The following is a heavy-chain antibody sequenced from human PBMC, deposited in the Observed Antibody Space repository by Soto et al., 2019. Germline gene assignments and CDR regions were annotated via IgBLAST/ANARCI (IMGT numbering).Heavy chain of an antibody. J-gene: IGHJ6*02. CDR3: ASDLRLGTTGTFHFFSHYRMDV. CDR2: LNPKTGVT. D-gene: IGHD4-17*01. CDR1: GYTFTNYY. Sequence: ASVKVSCKASGYTFTNYYIYWVRQAPGQGLECMGWLNPKTGVTNYEQKFQGWITMTRDTSISPAYMELSRLRSDDTAVYYCASDLRLGTTGTFHFFSHYRMDVWGPGTTVTVSS. V-gene: IGHV1-2*04.